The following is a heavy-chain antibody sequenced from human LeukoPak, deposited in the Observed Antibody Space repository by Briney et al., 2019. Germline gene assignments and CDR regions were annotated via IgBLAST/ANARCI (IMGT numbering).Heavy chain of an antibody. CDR2: IYHSGST. CDR3: AREGASGWTCMDV. V-gene: IGHV4-34*01. Sequence: SETLSLTCAVYGGSFSGYYWSWIRQPPGKGLEWIGEIYHSGSTNYNPSLKSRVTISVDKSKNQFSLKLSSVTAADTAVYYCAREGASGWTCMDVWGQGTTVTVSS. D-gene: IGHD6-19*01. CDR1: GGSFSGYY. J-gene: IGHJ6*02.